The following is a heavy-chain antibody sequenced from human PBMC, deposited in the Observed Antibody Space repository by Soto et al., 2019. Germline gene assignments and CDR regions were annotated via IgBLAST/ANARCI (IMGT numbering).Heavy chain of an antibody. V-gene: IGHV3-11*06. CDR3: VRGGGGGLFDP. Sequence: QVQLVESGGGLVPPGGSLRLSCAGSGFTFGDSYMSWIRQAPGKGLEWLSYISPGSRYPAYADSVKGRFTISRDNAKRLLYPEMMGLTAEDKGIYLCVRGGGGGLFDPWGQGTMVTVSS. D-gene: IGHD2-15*01. CDR1: GFTFGDSY. J-gene: IGHJ5*02. CDR2: ISPGSRYP.